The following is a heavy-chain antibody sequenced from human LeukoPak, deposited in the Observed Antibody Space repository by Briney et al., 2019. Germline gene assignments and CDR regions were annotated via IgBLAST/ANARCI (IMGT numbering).Heavy chain of an antibody. CDR3: IRDFRSADL. CDR1: GFTFSNYA. V-gene: IGHV3-74*01. CDR2: IYVDGRTT. Sequence: GGSLRLSCAASGFTFSNYAMNWVRRAPGKGLVWVSRIYVDGRTTNYADSVKGRFTISRDNAKNTVYLEMNSLSVEDTATYYCIRDFRSADLWGQGTLVTVTS. J-gene: IGHJ5*02.